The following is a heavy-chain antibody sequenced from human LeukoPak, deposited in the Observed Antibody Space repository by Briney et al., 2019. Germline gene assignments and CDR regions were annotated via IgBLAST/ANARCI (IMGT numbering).Heavy chain of an antibody. D-gene: IGHD5-12*01. J-gene: IGHJ4*02. V-gene: IGHV3-21*01. Sequence: GGSLRLSCAASGFTFSSYSMNWVRQAPGKGPEWVSSISSSSSYIYYADSVKGRFTISRDNAKNSLYLQMNSLRAEDTAVYYCARGVVATIGSWGQGTLVTVSS. CDR1: GFTFSSYS. CDR3: ARGVVATIGS. CDR2: ISSSSSYI.